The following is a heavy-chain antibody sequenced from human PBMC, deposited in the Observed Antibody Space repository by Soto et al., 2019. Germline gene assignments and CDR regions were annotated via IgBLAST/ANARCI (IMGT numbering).Heavy chain of an antibody. CDR3: ASGYSSSWYYYYMDV. J-gene: IGHJ6*03. CDR1: GGSISGGGSY. V-gene: IGHV4-39*01. CDR2: MYYSGSF. Sequence: SETLSLTCTVSGGSISGGGSYWSWIRQRPGKGLEWIGSMYYSGSFYYNPSLKSRVIISVDTSKNQFSLKLSSVTAADTAVYYCASGYSSSWYYYYMDVWGKGTTVTVSS. D-gene: IGHD6-13*01.